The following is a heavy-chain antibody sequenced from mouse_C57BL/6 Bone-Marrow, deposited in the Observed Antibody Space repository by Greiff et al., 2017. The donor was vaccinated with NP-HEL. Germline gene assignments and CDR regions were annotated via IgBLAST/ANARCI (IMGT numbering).Heavy chain of an antibody. CDR1: GFTFSDYG. J-gene: IGHJ3*01. Sequence: EVLLVESGGGLVQPGGSLKLSCAASGFTFSDYGMAWVRQAPRKGPEWVAFISNLAYSIYYEDTVTGRFTISRENAKNTLYLEMSSLRSEDTAMYYCARQYAYYYGGSAGFAYWGQGTLVTVSA. V-gene: IGHV5-15*01. D-gene: IGHD1-1*01. CDR3: ARQYAYYYGGSAGFAY. CDR2: ISNLAYSI.